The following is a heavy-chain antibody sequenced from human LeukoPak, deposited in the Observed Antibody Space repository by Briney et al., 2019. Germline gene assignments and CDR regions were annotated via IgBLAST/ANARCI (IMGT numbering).Heavy chain of an antibody. CDR1: GGSFSGYY. D-gene: IGHD4-11*01. Sequence: SETLSLTCAVYGGSFSGYYWSWIRQPPGKGLEWIGEINHSGSTNYNPSLKSRVTMSVDTSKNQFSLKLSSVTAADTAVYCCAREEGDYSNYYFDYWGQGTLVTVSS. CDR3: AREEGDYSNYYFDY. CDR2: INHSGST. V-gene: IGHV4-34*01. J-gene: IGHJ4*02.